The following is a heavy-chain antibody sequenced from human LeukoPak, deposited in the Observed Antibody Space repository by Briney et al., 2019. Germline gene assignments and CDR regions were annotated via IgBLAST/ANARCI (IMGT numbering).Heavy chain of an antibody. V-gene: IGHV4-59*01. CDR2: IYYSGST. D-gene: IGHD1-1*01. Sequence: SETLSLTCTVSGGSISSYYWSWIRQPPGKGLEWIGYIYYSGSTNYNPSLKSRVTISVDTSKNQFSLRLSSVTAADTAVYYCARANWNYVDYWGQGTLVTVSS. CDR3: ARANWNYVDY. J-gene: IGHJ4*02. CDR1: GGSISSYY.